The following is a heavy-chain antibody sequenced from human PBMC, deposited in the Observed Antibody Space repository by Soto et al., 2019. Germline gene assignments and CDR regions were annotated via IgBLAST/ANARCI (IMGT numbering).Heavy chain of an antibody. Sequence: SETLSLTCTVSGGSVSSGSYYWSWIRQPPGKGLEWIGYIYYSGSTNYNPSLKSRVTISVDTSKNQFSMKLSSVTAADTTVYYCARGSSSWYWWLDPWGQGTLVTVSS. CDR3: ARGSSSWYWWLDP. J-gene: IGHJ5*02. CDR1: GGSVSSGSYY. V-gene: IGHV4-61*01. CDR2: IYYSGST. D-gene: IGHD6-13*01.